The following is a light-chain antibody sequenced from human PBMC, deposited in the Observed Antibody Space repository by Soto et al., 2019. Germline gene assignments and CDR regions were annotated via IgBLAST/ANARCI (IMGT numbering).Light chain of an antibody. V-gene: IGKV1-17*01. CDR3: LQHNSYPRT. CDR2: AAS. Sequence: IQMTQSPSSLSASLGDIVTITCQASQDISNYLNWYQQKPGKAPKRLIYAASSLQSGVPSRFSGSGSGTEFTLTISSLQPEDFAAYYCLQHNSYPRTFGQGTKVDIK. J-gene: IGKJ1*01. CDR1: QDISNY.